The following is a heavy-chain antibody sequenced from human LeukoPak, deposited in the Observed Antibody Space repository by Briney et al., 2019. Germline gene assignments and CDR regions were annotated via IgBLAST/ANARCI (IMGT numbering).Heavy chain of an antibody. V-gene: IGHV4-38-2*02. CDR2: IYHSGST. CDR3: ARVLTGTTLGFDY. J-gene: IGHJ4*02. D-gene: IGHD1-20*01. CDR1: GYSISSGYY. Sequence: PSETLSLTCTVSGYSISSGYYWGWIRPPPGKGLEWIGSIYHSGSTYYNPSLKSRVTISVDTSKNQFSLKLSSVTAADTAVYYCARVLTGTTLGFDYWGQGTLVTVSS.